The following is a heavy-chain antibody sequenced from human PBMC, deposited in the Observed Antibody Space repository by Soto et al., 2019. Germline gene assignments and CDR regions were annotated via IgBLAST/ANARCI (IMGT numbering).Heavy chain of an antibody. D-gene: IGHD6-13*01. CDR3: ARQAAAGKYYYAMDV. CDR1: GYSFTTYW. V-gene: IGHV5-51*01. J-gene: IGHJ6*02. CDR2: IYPGDSDT. Sequence: EVQLVQSGAEVKKPGESLKISCKGSGYSFTTYWIGWVRQMPGKGLEGMVIIYPGDSDTRYSPSFQGQVTILADKSINTTYLQWSSLKASDTAIYYCARQAAAGKYYYAMDVWGQGTTVTVSS.